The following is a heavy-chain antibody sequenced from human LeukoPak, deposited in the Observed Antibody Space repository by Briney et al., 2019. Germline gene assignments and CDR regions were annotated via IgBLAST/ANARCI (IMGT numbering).Heavy chain of an antibody. Sequence: SETLSLTCDVSGGSVTSTNWWTWVRQPPGKGLEWIGEVHLDGRTNYNPSLKSRLIMSADLPENHISLKLTSVTAADTAVYYCAREGGFYRPPDYSGQGTLVTVSS. CDR1: GGSVTSTNW. J-gene: IGHJ4*02. CDR3: AREGGFYRPPDY. V-gene: IGHV4-4*02. CDR2: VHLDGRT. D-gene: IGHD3-3*01.